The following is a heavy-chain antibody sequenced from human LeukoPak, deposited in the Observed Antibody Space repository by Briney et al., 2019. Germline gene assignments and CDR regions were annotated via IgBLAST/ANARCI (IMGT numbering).Heavy chain of an antibody. V-gene: IGHV3-23*01. CDR2: FSGTGGST. D-gene: IGHD1-26*01. J-gene: IGHJ4*02. CDR3: AKGKYSGNYYHFDY. Sequence: GGSLRLSCAASGFTFSSYAMSWVRQAPGKGLEWVSAFSGTGGSTYHADSVRGRFTISRDDSKNTLYLQMNSLRAEDTAVYYCAKGKYSGNYYHFDYWGQGTLVTVSS. CDR1: GFTFSSYA.